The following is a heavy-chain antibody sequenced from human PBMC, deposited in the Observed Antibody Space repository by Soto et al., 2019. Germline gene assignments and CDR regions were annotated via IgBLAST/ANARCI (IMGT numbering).Heavy chain of an antibody. CDR2: AYYSGST. J-gene: IGHJ5*02. CDR3: ARDHRAETYYDFWSGYLGNWFDP. CDR1: GGSISHYY. V-gene: IGHV4-59*01. D-gene: IGHD3-3*01. Sequence: PSETLSLTCTVSGGSISHYYWSWIRQSPGKGLEWIGYAYYSGSTDYNPSLKSRVTMSVDTSKNQVSLKLNSVTTADTAVYYCARDHRAETYYDFWSGYLGNWFDPWGQGTLVTVSS.